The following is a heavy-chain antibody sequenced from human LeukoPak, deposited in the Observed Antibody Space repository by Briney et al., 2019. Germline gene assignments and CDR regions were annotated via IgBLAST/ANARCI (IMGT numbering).Heavy chain of an antibody. CDR3: ARYGSRNSHFDY. D-gene: IGHD3-10*01. CDR2: IYYSGST. V-gene: IGHV4-59*08. J-gene: IGHJ4*02. CDR1: GGSISSYS. Sequence: SETLSLTCTVSGGSISSYSWSWIRQPPGKGLEWIGVIYYSGSTKYNPSLKSRVTISVDTSKNQFSLKLSSVTAADTAVYYCARYGSRNSHFDYWGQGTLVTVSS.